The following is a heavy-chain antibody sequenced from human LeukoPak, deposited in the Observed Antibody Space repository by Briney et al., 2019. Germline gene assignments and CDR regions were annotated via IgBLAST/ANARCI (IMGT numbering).Heavy chain of an antibody. CDR1: GFTFSSYA. CDR3: AEDDYYDSRGYSLEYFQH. CDR2: ISGSGGST. D-gene: IGHD3-22*01. J-gene: IGHJ1*01. Sequence: GGSLRLSCAASGFTFSSYAMSWVRQAPGKGLEWVSAISGSGGSTYYADSVKGRFTISRDNSKNTLYLQMNSLRAEDTAVYYCAEDDYYDSRGYSLEYFQHWGQGTLVTVSS. V-gene: IGHV3-23*01.